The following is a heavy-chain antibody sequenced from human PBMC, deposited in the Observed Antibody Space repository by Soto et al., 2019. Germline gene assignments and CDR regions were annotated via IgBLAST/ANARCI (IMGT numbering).Heavy chain of an antibody. CDR1: GFTFSSYT. D-gene: IGHD7-27*01. J-gene: IGHJ4*02. CDR2: ISSSSTSI. V-gene: IGHV3-48*02. Sequence: PGGSLRLSCAASGFTFSSYTMNWVRQAPGKGLEWLSFISSSSTSISYSDSVKGRFTISRDNAKNSLYLQMNSLRDEDTAVYYCARDLNWAFDYWGQGPLVTVSS. CDR3: ARDLNWAFDY.